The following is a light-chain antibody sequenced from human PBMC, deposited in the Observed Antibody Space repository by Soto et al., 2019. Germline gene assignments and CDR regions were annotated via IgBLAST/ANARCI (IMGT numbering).Light chain of an antibody. CDR3: QQYANSPLT. CDR2: GAS. Sequence: EIVLTQSPGTLSLSPGEGATLSCRASPSVSSSYLAWYQQKPGQAPRLLIYGASSRATGIPDRFSGSGSGADFTLTISILEPEDFAVYYCQQYANSPLTFGPGTKVDIK. V-gene: IGKV3-20*01. J-gene: IGKJ3*01. CDR1: PSVSSSY.